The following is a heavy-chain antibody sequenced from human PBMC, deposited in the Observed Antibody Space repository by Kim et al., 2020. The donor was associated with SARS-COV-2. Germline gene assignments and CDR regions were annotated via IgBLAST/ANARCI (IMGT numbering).Heavy chain of an antibody. CDR1: GFTFSSYA. V-gene: IGHV3-23*01. CDR2: ISGSGGST. J-gene: IGHJ5*02. Sequence: GGSLRLSCAASGFTFSSYAMSWVRQAPGKGLEWVSAISGSGGSTYYADSVKGRFTISRDNSKNTLYLQMNSLRAEDTAVYYCAKGVRCSGGSCYSREDGWFDPWGQGTLVTVSS. CDR3: AKGVRCSGGSCYSREDGWFDP. D-gene: IGHD2-15*01.